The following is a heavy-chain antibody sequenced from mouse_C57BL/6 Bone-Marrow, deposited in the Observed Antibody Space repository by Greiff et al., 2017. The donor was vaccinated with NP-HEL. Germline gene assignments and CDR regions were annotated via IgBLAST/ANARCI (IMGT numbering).Heavy chain of an antibody. V-gene: IGHV5-9-1*02. CDR2: ISSGGDYI. CDR1: GFTFSSYA. Sequence: EVKLMESGEGLVKPGGSLKLSCAASGFTFSSYAMSWVRQTPEKRLEWVAYISSGGDYIYYADTVKGRFTISRDNARNTLYLQMSSLKSEDTAMYYCTRGDYGSSPFAYWGQGTLVTVSA. D-gene: IGHD1-1*01. CDR3: TRGDYGSSPFAY. J-gene: IGHJ3*01.